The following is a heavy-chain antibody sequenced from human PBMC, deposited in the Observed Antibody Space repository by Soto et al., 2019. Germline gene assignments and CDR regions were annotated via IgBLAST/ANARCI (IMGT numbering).Heavy chain of an antibody. J-gene: IGHJ5*02. D-gene: IGHD3-22*01. V-gene: IGHV3-66*01. CDR3: ARNGDSSDYRGWFDP. CDR2: IYSGGTT. CDR1: GFTVSSNY. Sequence: EVQLVESGGGLVQPGGSLRLSCAASGFTVSSNYMSWVRQAPGKGLEWVSVIYSGGTTYYADSVKGRFTISRDNSQNTLYLQMNSLSAEDTAVYYCARNGDSSDYRGWFDPWGQGTLVAVSS.